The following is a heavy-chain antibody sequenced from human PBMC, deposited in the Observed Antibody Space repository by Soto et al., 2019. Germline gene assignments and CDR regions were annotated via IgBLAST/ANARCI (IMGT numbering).Heavy chain of an antibody. D-gene: IGHD2-15*01. CDR1: GFTFSSYG. J-gene: IGHJ5*02. Sequence: PGGSLRLSCAASGFTFSSYGMHWVRQAPGKGLEWVAVISYDGSNKYYADSVKGRFTISRDNAKSTLYLQMNSLRVEDTAVYYCARGDGYCSGADCYEWFDPWGQGTLVTVSS. V-gene: IGHV3-30*03. CDR3: ARGDGYCSGADCYEWFDP. CDR2: ISYDGSNK.